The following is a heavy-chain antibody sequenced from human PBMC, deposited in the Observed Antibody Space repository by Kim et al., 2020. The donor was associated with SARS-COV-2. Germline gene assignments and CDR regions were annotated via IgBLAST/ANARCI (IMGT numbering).Heavy chain of an antibody. Sequence: GESLKISCQGSGYKFTSSWIAWVRQTPAKGLEWMAIFYPGDSETRYSPSFQGRVTISADKSNNTAYLQWSSLKASDSAMYYCAGQADYFDNWGQGTLVTVSS. CDR1: GYKFTSSW. V-gene: IGHV5-51*01. CDR3: AGQADYFDN. J-gene: IGHJ4*02. CDR2: FYPGDSET.